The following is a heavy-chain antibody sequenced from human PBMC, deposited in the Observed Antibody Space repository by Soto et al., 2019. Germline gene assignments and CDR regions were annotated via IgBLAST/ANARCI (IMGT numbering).Heavy chain of an antibody. V-gene: IGHV3-15*07. CDR1: GFTFSNAW. CDR2: IKSKTDGGTT. J-gene: IGHJ2*01. D-gene: IGHD1-1*01. CDR3: TTGLNDVRYFDL. Sequence: EVQLVESGGGLVKPGGSLRLSCAASGFTFSNAWINWVRQAPGKGLEWVGRIKSKTDGGTTDYAAPVKGRFTISRDDSKNTLYLQMNSLKTEDTAVYYCTTGLNDVRYFDLWGRGTLVTVSS.